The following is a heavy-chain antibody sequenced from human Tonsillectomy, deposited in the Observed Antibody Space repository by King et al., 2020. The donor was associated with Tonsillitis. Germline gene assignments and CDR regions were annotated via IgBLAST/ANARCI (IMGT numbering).Heavy chain of an antibody. CDR1: GFTFSSYA. CDR3: ARDRYSYGLNAFDI. CDR2: ISSNGGST. Sequence: QLVQSGGGLVQPGGSLRLSCAASGFTFSSYAMHWVRQAPGKGLEYVSTISSNGGSTYYANSVKGRFTISRDNSKNTLYLQMGSLRAEDMAVYYCARDRYSYGLNAFDIWGQGTMVTVSS. J-gene: IGHJ3*02. D-gene: IGHD5-18*01. V-gene: IGHV3-64*01.